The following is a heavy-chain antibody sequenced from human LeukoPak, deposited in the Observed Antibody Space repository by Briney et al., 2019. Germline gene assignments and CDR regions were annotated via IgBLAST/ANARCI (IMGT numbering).Heavy chain of an antibody. CDR1: GFTVSSNY. D-gene: IGHD6-19*01. V-gene: IGHV3-53*05. J-gene: IGHJ4*02. CDR3: AKDISDSGWLGY. CDR2: IYSGGST. Sequence: PGGSLRLSCAASGFTVSSNYMSWVRRAPGKGLEWVSVIYSGGSTYYADSVKGRFTISRDNSKNSLYLQMNSLRAEDTALYYCAKDISDSGWLGYWGQGTLVTVSS.